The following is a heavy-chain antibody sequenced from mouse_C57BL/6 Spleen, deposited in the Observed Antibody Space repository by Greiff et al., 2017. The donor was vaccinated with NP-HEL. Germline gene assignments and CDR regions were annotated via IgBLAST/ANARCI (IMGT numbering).Heavy chain of an antibody. CDR3: AIYYYGSSDYAMDY. J-gene: IGHJ4*01. CDR2: IYPGDGDT. V-gene: IGHV1-80*01. D-gene: IGHD1-1*01. Sequence: QVQLKESGAELVKPGASVKISCKASGYAFSSYWMNWVKQRPGKGLEWIGQIYPGDGDTNYNGKFKGKATLTADKSSSTAYMQLSSLTSEDYAVYFCAIYYYGSSDYAMDYWGQGTSVTVSS. CDR1: GYAFSSYW.